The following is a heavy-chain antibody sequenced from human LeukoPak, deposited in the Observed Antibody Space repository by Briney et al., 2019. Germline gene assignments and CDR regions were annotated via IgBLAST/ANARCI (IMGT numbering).Heavy chain of an antibody. V-gene: IGHV3-30*04. Sequence: GGSLRLSCAASGFTFCSYAMHWVRPAPGKGLEGVAVISYDGCNKYYADSVKGRFTISRDNSKNTLYLQMNSLRAEDTAVYYCASETYYDILTGYYPYWGQGTLVTVSS. J-gene: IGHJ4*02. CDR1: GFTFCSYA. CDR3: ASETYYDILTGYYPY. CDR2: ISYDGCNK. D-gene: IGHD3-9*01.